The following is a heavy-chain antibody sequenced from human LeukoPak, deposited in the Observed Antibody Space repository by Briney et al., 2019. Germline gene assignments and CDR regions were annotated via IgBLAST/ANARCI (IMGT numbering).Heavy chain of an antibody. V-gene: IGHV4-39*02. CDR2: IYYSGST. CDR3: AREGGGLPRRNIVVVPAGMDV. CDR1: GGSISSSSYY. J-gene: IGHJ6*02. Sequence: PSETLSLTCTVSGGSISSSSYYWGWIRQPPGKRLEWIGSIYYSGSTYYNPSLKSRVTISVDTSKNQFSLKLSSVTAADTAVYYCAREGGGLPRRNIVVVPAGMDVWGQGTTVTVSS. D-gene: IGHD2-2*01.